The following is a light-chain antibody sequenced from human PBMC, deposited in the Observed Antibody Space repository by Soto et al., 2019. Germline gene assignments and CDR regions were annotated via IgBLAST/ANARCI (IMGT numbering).Light chain of an antibody. Sequence: SVLTQPASVSGSPGQSITISCTGTSSDVGGYNYVSWYQQHPGKAPKLMIYEVSNRPLGVSNRFSGSKSGNTASLTISGLQAEDEADYYCSSYTSSSLFVFGTGTKVTVL. CDR1: SSDVGGYNY. J-gene: IGLJ1*01. CDR2: EVS. CDR3: SSYTSSSLFV. V-gene: IGLV2-14*01.